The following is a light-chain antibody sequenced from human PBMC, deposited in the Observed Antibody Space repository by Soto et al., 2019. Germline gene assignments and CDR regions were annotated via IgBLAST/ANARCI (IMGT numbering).Light chain of an antibody. CDR1: QSIRNN. V-gene: IGKV3-15*01. CDR2: GAS. CDR3: QQYDNWPPYT. Sequence: EIVMTQSPGTLSVSPGERATLSCRASQSIRNNLIWYQQKSGQAPRLLIYGASTRATGIPARFSGSGSGTEFTLTISSLQSEDSAVYYCQQYDNWPPYTFGQGTKVDI. J-gene: IGKJ2*01.